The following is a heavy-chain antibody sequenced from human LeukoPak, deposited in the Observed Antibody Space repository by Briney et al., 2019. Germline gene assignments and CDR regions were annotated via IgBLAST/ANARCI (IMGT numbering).Heavy chain of an antibody. CDR2: INQSGST. J-gene: IGHJ4*02. Sequence: SETLSLTCAVYGGSFSGYYWSWIRQAPGKRLDWIGEINQSGSTNYNPSLKSRATISVDTSKNQFSLKLSSVTAADTAVYYCASPPRRGSRPSYWGQGTLVTVSS. V-gene: IGHV4-34*01. CDR1: GGSFSGYY. D-gene: IGHD3-10*01. CDR3: ASPPRRGSRPSY.